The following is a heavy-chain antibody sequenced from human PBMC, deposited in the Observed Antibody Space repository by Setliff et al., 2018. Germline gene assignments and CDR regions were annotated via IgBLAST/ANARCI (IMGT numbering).Heavy chain of an antibody. CDR3: AREFTRYYNFWSAHRYYMDV. V-gene: IGHV1-69*05. CDR1: GGTFSSYA. J-gene: IGHJ6*03. D-gene: IGHD3-3*01. CDR2: IIPIFGTA. Sequence: ASVKVSCKASGGTFSSYAISWVRQAPGQGLEWMGGIIPIFGTANYAQKFQGRVTITRDTSASTAYMELSSLRSEDTAVYYCAREFTRYYNFWSAHRYYMDVWGKGTTVTVSS.